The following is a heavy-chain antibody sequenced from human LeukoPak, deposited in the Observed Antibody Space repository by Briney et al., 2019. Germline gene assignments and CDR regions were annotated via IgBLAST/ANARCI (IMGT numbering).Heavy chain of an antibody. CDR2: IYYSGST. D-gene: IGHD2-15*01. J-gene: IGHJ4*02. CDR1: GGSISSYY. V-gene: IGHV4-59*01. CDR3: ARALPYYCSGGSCPFDY. Sequence: SETLSLTCTVSGGSISSYYWSWIRQPPGKGLKWIGYIYYSGSTNYNPSLKSRVTISVDTSKNQFSLKLSSVTAADTAVYYCARALPYYCSGGSCPFDYWGQGTLVTVSS.